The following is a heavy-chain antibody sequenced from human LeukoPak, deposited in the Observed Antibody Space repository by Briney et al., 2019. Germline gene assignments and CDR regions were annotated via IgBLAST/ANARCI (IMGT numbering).Heavy chain of an antibody. CDR1: GYTFSSYG. D-gene: IGHD2-15*01. CDR2: ISAYNGHT. CDR3: ARGGRWELPRPYAFDI. V-gene: IGHV1-18*01. J-gene: IGHJ3*02. Sequence: HRASVKVSCKASGYTFSSYGISWVRQAPGQGLEWMGWISAYNGHTNYAQKLQGRVTMTTDTSTSTAYMELRSLRSDDTAVYYCARGGRWELPRPYAFDIWGQGTKVTVSS.